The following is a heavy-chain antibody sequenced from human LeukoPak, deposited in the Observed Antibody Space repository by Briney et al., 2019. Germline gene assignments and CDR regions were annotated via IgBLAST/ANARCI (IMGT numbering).Heavy chain of an antibody. Sequence: GGSLRLSCAASGFAVSTNYMSWVRQPPGKGLEWVSVVYSDGNTYYADSVKGRFTISRDNSKNTLYLQMSSLRAEDTAVYYCAREGLFGPAAIGYYMDVWGKGTTVTVSS. V-gene: IGHV3-66*01. CDR2: VYSDGNT. CDR1: GFAVSTNY. CDR3: AREGLFGPAAIGYYMDV. J-gene: IGHJ6*03. D-gene: IGHD2-2*02.